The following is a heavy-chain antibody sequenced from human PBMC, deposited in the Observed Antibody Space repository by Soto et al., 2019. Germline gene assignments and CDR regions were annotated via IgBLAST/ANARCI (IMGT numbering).Heavy chain of an antibody. J-gene: IGHJ4*02. Sequence: GGSLRLSCAASGFTFSSYGMHWVRQAPGKGLEWVAVISYDGSNKYYADSVKGRFTISRDNSKNTLYLQMNSLRAEDTAVYYCAKDSVYDFWSGYYTKFDYWGQGTLVTVS. D-gene: IGHD3-3*01. CDR3: AKDSVYDFWSGYYTKFDY. CDR1: GFTFSSYG. CDR2: ISYDGSNK. V-gene: IGHV3-30*18.